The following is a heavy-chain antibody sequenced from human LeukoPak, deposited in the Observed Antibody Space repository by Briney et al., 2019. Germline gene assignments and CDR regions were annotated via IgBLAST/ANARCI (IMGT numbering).Heavy chain of an antibody. CDR1: SGSISSSSYY. V-gene: IGHV4-39*01. D-gene: IGHD5-18*01. Sequence: SETLSLTCTVSSGSISSSSYYWGWIRQPPGEGLEWIGNIYYSGSTYYNPSLKSRVTISVDTSKNQFSLNLSSVTAADSALYYCARVRYSYGYYYAIDVWGQGTTVTVSS. J-gene: IGHJ6*02. CDR2: IYYSGST. CDR3: ARVRYSYGYYYAIDV.